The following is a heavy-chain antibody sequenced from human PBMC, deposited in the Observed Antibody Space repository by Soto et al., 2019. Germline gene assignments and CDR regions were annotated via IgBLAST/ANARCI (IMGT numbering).Heavy chain of an antibody. CDR2: IDPSDSYT. Sequence: GESLKISCKGSGYSFTSYWISWARQMPGKGLEWMGRIDPSDSYTNYGPSFQGRVTISADKSISTAYLQWSSLKASDTAMYYCASPNYYDSSGYCFQHWGQGTLVTVSS. CDR3: ASPNYYDSSGYCFQH. CDR1: GYSFTSYW. D-gene: IGHD3-22*01. V-gene: IGHV5-10-1*01. J-gene: IGHJ1*01.